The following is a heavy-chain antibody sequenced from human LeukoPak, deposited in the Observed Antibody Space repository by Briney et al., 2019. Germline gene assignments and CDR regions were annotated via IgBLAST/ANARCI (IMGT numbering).Heavy chain of an antibody. CDR3: ASYLVRGQNDYYYYGMDV. CDR1: GFTFSSYA. CDR2: ISYDGSNK. Sequence: GGSLRLSCAASGFTFSSYAMHWVRQAPGKGLEWVAIISYDGSNKYYADSVKGRFTISRDNSKTTLYLQMNNLRAEDTAVYYCASYLVRGQNDYYYYGMDVWGQGTTVTVSS. J-gene: IGHJ6*02. D-gene: IGHD3-10*01. V-gene: IGHV3-30*04.